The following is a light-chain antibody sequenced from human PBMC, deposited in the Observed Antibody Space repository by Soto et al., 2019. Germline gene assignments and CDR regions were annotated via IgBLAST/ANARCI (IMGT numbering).Light chain of an antibody. Sequence: EIVLTQSPGTLSLSPGERATLSCRASQSVSSNYLGWFQQKPGQAPRLLIFGASYRDTGIPDRFSGSGSGTDFTFTISRLEPEDFAMYYCQQYGCSPGTFGQGTKVEVK. V-gene: IGKV3-20*01. J-gene: IGKJ1*01. CDR3: QQYGCSPGT. CDR2: GAS. CDR1: QSVSSNY.